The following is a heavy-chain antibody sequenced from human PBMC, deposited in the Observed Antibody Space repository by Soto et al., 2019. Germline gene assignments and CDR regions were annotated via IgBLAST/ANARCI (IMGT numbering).Heavy chain of an antibody. J-gene: IGHJ4*02. CDR3: ARDHYYDSSGPLGY. CDR1: GYTFTSYG. D-gene: IGHD3-22*01. V-gene: IGHV1-18*01. CDR2: ISAYNGNT. Sequence: GASVKVSCKASGYTFTSYGISWVRQAPGQGLEWMGWISAYNGNTNYAQKLQGRVTMTTDTSTSTAYMELRSLRSDDTAVYYCARDHYYDSSGPLGYWGQGTLVTVS.